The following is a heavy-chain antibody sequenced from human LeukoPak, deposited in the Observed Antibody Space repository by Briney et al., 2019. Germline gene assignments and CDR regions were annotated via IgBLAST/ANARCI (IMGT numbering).Heavy chain of an antibody. Sequence: GESLKISCKDSGYSFTSYWIGWVRQMPGKGLEWMGIIYPGDSDTRYSPSFQGQVTISADKSISTAYLQWSSLKASDTAMYYCARVMTSTRGGFDPWGQGTLVTVSS. CDR3: ARVMTSTRGGFDP. CDR1: GYSFTSYW. D-gene: IGHD2-21*02. V-gene: IGHV5-51*01. J-gene: IGHJ5*02. CDR2: IYPGDSDT.